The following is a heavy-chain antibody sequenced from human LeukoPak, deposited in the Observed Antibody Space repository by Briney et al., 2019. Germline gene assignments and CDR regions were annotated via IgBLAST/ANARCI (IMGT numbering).Heavy chain of an antibody. D-gene: IGHD1-26*01. Sequence: SVKFSCKASGYTFTSYGISWVRQAPGQGLEWMGWISAYNGNTNYALKLQGRVTMTTDTSTSTAYMELRSLRSDDTAVYYCARVSQYSGSYSSEYWGQGTLVTVSS. V-gene: IGHV1-18*01. CDR2: ISAYNGNT. CDR1: GYTFTSYG. CDR3: ARVSQYSGSYSSEY. J-gene: IGHJ4*02.